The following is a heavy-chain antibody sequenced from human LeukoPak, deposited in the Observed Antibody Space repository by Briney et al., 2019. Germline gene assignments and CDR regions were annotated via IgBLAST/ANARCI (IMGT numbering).Heavy chain of an antibody. CDR2: TSSSSSTV. CDR1: GFTFSTYR. V-gene: IGHV3-48*01. CDR3: ARLAHDAFDI. J-gene: IGHJ3*02. D-gene: IGHD2-15*01. Sequence: GGSLRLSCAASGFTFSTYRMNWVRQAPGKGLEWVSYTSSSSSTVYYADSAKGQFTISRDNAKNSLYLQMNSLRAEDTGAYYCARLAHDAFDIWGQGTLVTVSS.